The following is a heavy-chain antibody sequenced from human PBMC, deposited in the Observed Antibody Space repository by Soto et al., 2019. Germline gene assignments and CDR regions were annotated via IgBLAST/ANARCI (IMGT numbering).Heavy chain of an antibody. CDR2: MNPNSGKK. D-gene: IGHD3-3*01. CDR3: ARTIFGNYYYMDV. CDR1: GYTFTSYD. J-gene: IGHJ6*03. V-gene: IGHV1-8*01. Sequence: QVQLVQSGAEVKKPGASVKVSCKASGYTFTSYDINWVRQATGQVLEWMGWMNPNSGKKGYEKKFKGRVTMTRNTSISTAYMELSSLRSEDTAVYYCARTIFGNYYYMDVWGKGTTVPVSS.